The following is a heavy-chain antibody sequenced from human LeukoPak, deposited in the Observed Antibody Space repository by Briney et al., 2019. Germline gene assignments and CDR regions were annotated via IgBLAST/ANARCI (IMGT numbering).Heavy chain of an antibody. J-gene: IGHJ3*02. D-gene: IGHD1-26*01. V-gene: IGHV4-59*01. Sequence: SETLSLTCTVSGGSISSYYWSWMRQPPGKGLEWIGYIYYSGSTNYNPSHKSRVTISVDTSKNQFSLKLSSVTAADTAVYSCARAGVGPTDDDFDIWGQGTMVTVSS. CDR1: GGSISSYY. CDR2: IYYSGST. CDR3: ARAGVGPTDDDFDI.